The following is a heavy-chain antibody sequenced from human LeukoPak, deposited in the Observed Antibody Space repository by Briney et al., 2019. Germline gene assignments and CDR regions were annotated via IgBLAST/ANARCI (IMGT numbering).Heavy chain of an antibody. CDR1: GFTFSSYA. CDR2: ITGSGGST. V-gene: IGHV3-23*01. Sequence: GGSLRLSCAASGFTFSSYAMSWVGQAPGKGLEWVSAITGSGGSTYYADSVKGRFTISRDNSKNTLYLQMNSLRAEDTAVYCCAKRLRITIFGDNDPWGQGTLVTVSS. CDR3: AKRLRITIFGDNDP. D-gene: IGHD3-3*01. J-gene: IGHJ5*02.